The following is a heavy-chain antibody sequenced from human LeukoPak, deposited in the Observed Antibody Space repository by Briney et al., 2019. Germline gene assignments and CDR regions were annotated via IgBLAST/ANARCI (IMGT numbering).Heavy chain of an antibody. CDR3: AKEDAVAGPLAFDY. CDR2: TYYRSKWYN. J-gene: IGHJ4*02. V-gene: IGHV6-1*01. CDR1: GDSVSSNSAA. D-gene: IGHD6-19*01. Sequence: SQTLSLTCSLSGDSVSSNSAAWNWIRQSPSRGLEWLGRTYYRSKWYNDYAVSVKSRITINPDTSKNQFSLQLNSVTPEDTAVYYCAKEDAVAGPLAFDYWGQGTLVTVSS.